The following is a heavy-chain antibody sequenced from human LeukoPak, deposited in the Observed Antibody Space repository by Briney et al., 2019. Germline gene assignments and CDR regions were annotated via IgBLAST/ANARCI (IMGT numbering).Heavy chain of an antibody. D-gene: IGHD3-3*01. CDR1: GFTVSSNY. J-gene: IGHJ3*02. Sequence: GGSLRLSCAASGFTVSSNYMSWVRQAPGKGLEWVSYISSSSSTIYYADSVKGRFTISRDNAQNSLYLQMNSLRAEDTALYYCARSACDLWSGYHDAFDIWGQGTMVTVSS. CDR3: ARSACDLWSGYHDAFDI. CDR2: ISSSSSTI. V-gene: IGHV3-48*01.